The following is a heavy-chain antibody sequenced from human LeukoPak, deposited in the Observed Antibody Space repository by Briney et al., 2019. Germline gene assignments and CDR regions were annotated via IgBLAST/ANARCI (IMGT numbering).Heavy chain of an antibody. CDR3: ARGPNHYYYMDF. CDR1: GYSFTGYY. Sequence: ASVKVSCKASGYSFTGYYIHWVRQAPGQGLEWMGWINPDGGVIKSAQKFQGRVTMTRDKSINTVYMELSGLTSDDTALYYCARGPNHYYYMDFWGTGTTVSVSS. J-gene: IGHJ6*03. V-gene: IGHV1-2*02. D-gene: IGHD2-8*01. CDR2: INPDGGVI.